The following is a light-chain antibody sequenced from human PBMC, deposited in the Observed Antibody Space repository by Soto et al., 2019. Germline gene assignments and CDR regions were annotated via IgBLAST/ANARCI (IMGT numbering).Light chain of an antibody. Sequence: DIQMTQSPSTLSASVGARVPITCRASQTISSWLAWYQQKPGKAPELLIYDASTLESGVPSRFSGSGSGTEFSLTISSLQPDDFATFYCQQYSSFSRTFGQGTKVDIK. J-gene: IGKJ1*01. CDR2: DAS. V-gene: IGKV1-5*01. CDR1: QTISSW. CDR3: QQYSSFSRT.